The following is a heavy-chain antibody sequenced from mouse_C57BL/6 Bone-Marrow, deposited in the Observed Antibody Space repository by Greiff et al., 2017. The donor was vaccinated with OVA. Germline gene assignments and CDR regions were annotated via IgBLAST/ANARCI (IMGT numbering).Heavy chain of an antibody. CDR1: GFNIKDDY. CDR3: THYGSSYGWFAY. J-gene: IGHJ3*01. D-gene: IGHD1-1*01. V-gene: IGHV14-4*01. Sequence: VQLQQSGAELVRPGASVKLSCTASGFNIKDDYMHWVKQRPEQGLEWIGWIDPENGDTEYASKFQGKATITADTSSNTAYLQLSSLTSEDTAVYYCTHYGSSYGWFAYWGQGTLVTVSA. CDR2: IDPENGDT.